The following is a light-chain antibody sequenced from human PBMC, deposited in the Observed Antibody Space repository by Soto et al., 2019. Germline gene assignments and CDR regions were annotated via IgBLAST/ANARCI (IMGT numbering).Light chain of an antibody. CDR1: TSDIGGYNY. CDR3: SSYGASSTL. Sequence: QSALTQPASVSGSPGQSITISCTGSTSDIGGYNYVSWYQQHPGKAPKLLIYDVGYWPSGISDRFSGSKSGNTASLTISGLQPEDEADYYCSSYGASSTLFGGGTKLTVL. J-gene: IGLJ2*01. V-gene: IGLV2-14*03. CDR2: DVG.